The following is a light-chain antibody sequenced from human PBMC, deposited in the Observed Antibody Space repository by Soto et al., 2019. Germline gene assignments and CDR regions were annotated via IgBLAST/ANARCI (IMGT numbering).Light chain of an antibody. CDR1: SSDVGSYDA. CDR2: EVN. J-gene: IGLJ1*01. V-gene: IGLV2-23*02. CDR3: CSYAGPSYV. Sequence: QPASVSGSPGQSITISCTGNSSDVGSYDAVSWYQHHPGKVPKLMIYEVNKRPSGVSYRFSGSKSGNTASLTISGLQAEDEADYYCCSYAGPSYVFGSGTKVTVL.